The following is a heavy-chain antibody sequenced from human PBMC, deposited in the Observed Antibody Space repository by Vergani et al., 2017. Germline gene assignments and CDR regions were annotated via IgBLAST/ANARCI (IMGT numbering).Heavy chain of an antibody. V-gene: IGHV2-5*04. J-gene: IGHJ6*03. CDR2: IYWNDEQ. Sequence: QITLKESGPTLVKPTQTLTLTCTFSGFSLNTRGVSVAWIRQPPGKALDWLAIIYWNDEQHYTPSLNNRVTITKDTAKNQVVLTMTNMDHVDTGTYYCDYRKNECGTTGCCYPFCYYYYMDVWGKGTTVTVSS. CDR3: DYRKNECGTTGCCYPFCYYYYMDV. CDR1: GFSLNTRGVS. D-gene: IGHD1-7*01.